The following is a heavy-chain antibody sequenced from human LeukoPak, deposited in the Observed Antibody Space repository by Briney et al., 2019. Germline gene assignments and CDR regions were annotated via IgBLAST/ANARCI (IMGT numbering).Heavy chain of an antibody. V-gene: IGHV3-21*01. D-gene: IGHD2-21*02. J-gene: IGHJ4*02. CDR2: ISSESTNI. CDR1: GFNFNIYG. Sequence: GSLRLSCAASGFNFNIYGMNWVRQAPGKGLEWVSSISSESTNIYYTDSVKGRFTIARDNAMNSLYLQMNSLIPEDTAVYYCSRDGSGSGDVWGQGTLVTVSS. CDR3: SRDGSGSGDV.